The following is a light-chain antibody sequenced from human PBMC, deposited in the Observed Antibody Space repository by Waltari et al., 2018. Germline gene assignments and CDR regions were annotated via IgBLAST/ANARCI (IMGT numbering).Light chain of an antibody. CDR2: DAS. CDR1: QNVDRY. V-gene: IGKV3-11*01. J-gene: IGKJ4*01. Sequence: ETVLTQSPGTLSLSPGERATLSCRASQNVDRYLAWYQQKPGQAPRLLIYDASIRATGIPARFSGSGSGTDVTLTINSLEPDDFATYYCQQRKNWPPLTFGGGTKVEIK. CDR3: QQRKNWPPLT.